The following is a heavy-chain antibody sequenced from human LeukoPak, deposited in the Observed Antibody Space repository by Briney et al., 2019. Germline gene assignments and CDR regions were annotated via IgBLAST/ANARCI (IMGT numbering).Heavy chain of an antibody. D-gene: IGHD3-10*01. V-gene: IGHV3-48*03. CDR3: ARDSSYYGSGSFSD. J-gene: IGHJ4*02. Sequence: GGSLRLSCAASGFTFSTYEMNWVRQTPGKGLEWVSYISSSGSTIYYADSVKGRFTISRDNAKNSLYLQMNSLRAEDTAVYYCARDSSYYGSGSFSDWGQGTLVTVSS. CDR1: GFTFSTYE. CDR2: ISSSGSTI.